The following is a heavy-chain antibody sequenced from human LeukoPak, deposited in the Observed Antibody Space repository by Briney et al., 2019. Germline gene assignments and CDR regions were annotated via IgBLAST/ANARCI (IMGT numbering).Heavy chain of an antibody. D-gene: IGHD5-24*01. Sequence: ASETLSLTCTVSGGSISSYYWSWIRKPAGKGLEWIGRIYTSGSTNYNPSLKSRVTMSVDTSKNQFSLKLSSVTAADTAVYYCARDRRGRDGYNYYYDYWGQGTLVTVSS. CDR1: GGSISSYY. CDR2: IYTSGST. CDR3: ARDRRGRDGYNYYYDY. V-gene: IGHV4-4*07. J-gene: IGHJ4*02.